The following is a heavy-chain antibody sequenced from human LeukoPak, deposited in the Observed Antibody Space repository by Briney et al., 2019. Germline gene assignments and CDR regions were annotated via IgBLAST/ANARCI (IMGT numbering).Heavy chain of an antibody. D-gene: IGHD5-24*01. CDR3: ARDLGSRDGYNPPNLFDN. CDR2: IIPILGTA. Sequence: SVKVSCKASGYTFTGYYMHWVRQAPGQGLEWMGGIIPILGTANYAQRFQGRVTITADESTNTAYMELSSLRSEDTAVYYCARDLGSRDGYNPPNLFDNWGQGTLVTVSS. V-gene: IGHV1-69*13. CDR1: GYTFTGYY. J-gene: IGHJ4*02.